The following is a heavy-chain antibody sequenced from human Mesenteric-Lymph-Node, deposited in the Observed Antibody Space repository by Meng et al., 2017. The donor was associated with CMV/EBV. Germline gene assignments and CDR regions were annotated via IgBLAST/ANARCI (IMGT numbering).Heavy chain of an antibody. Sequence: SVKVSCKASGYTFTGYYMHWVRQAPGQGLEWMGGVIPVLSILNYTQDRLTMTADKSTSTAYMGLSGLRSEDTAVYYCARLWRQCSSTNCQNCDHYYYYDVDVWGQGTAVTVSS. D-gene: IGHD2-2*01. CDR3: ARLWRQCSSTNCQNCDHYYYYDVDV. CDR2: VIPVLSIL. CDR1: GYTFTGYY. V-gene: IGHV1-69*10. J-gene: IGHJ6*02.